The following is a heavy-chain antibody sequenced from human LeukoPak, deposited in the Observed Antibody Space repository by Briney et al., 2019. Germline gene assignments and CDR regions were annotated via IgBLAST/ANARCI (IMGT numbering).Heavy chain of an antibody. J-gene: IGHJ6*02. V-gene: IGHV3-30*18. D-gene: IGHD6-19*01. CDR1: GFTFSSYG. CDR3: AKDGGIAVAGTDPMDV. Sequence: GGSLRLSCAASGFTFSSYGMHWVRQAPGKGLERVAVISYDGSNKYYADSVKGRFTISRDNSKNTLYLQMNSLRAEDTAVYYCAKDGGIAVAGTDPMDVWGQGTTVTVSS. CDR2: ISYDGSNK.